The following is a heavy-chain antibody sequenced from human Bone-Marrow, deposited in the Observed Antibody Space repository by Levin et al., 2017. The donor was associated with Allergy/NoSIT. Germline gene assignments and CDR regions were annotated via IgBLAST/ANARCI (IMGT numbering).Heavy chain of an antibody. CDR3: GRDLAEAVMPGATQTFCYGMDV. CDR1: GFSFSRHG. J-gene: IGHJ6*02. Sequence: GGSLRLSCGASGFSFSRHGFHWVRQAPGKGLEWVSVISNDGKNKFYADSVKGRFIVSRDNRMNTVFLQMNGLRQDDTAVYYCGRDLAEAVMPGATQTFCYGMDVWGRGTSLTVSS. V-gene: IGHV3-30*01. CDR2: ISNDGKNK. D-gene: IGHD3-16*01.